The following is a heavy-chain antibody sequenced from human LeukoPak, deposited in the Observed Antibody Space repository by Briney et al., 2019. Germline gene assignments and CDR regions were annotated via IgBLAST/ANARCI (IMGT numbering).Heavy chain of an antibody. CDR2: IWYDGSNK. Sequence: GGSLRLSCAASGFTFSSYGMHWVRQAPGKGLEWVAVIWYDGSNKYYADSVKGRFTISRDNSKNTLYLQMNSLRAEDTAVYYCARDPEPYSSWADNWFDPWGQGTLVTVSS. V-gene: IGHV3-33*01. D-gene: IGHD6-6*01. CDR1: GFTFSSYG. CDR3: ARDPEPYSSWADNWFDP. J-gene: IGHJ5*02.